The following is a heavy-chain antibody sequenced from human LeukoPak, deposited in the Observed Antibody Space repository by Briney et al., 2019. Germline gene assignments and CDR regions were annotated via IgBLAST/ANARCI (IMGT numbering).Heavy chain of an antibody. D-gene: IGHD6-13*01. CDR2: IYYSGST. CDR1: GGSISSYY. Sequence: SETLSLTCTVSGGSISSYYWSWIRQPPGKGLEWIGYIYYSGSTNYNPSLKSRVTISVDTSKNQFSLKLSSVTAADMAVYYCASTSSSWYNYYYYYMDVWGKGTTVTVSS. J-gene: IGHJ6*03. CDR3: ASTSSSWYNYYYYYMDV. V-gene: IGHV4-59*01.